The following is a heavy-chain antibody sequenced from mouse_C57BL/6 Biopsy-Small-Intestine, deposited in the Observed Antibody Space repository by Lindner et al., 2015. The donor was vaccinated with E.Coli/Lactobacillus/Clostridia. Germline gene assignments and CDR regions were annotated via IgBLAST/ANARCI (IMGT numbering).Heavy chain of an antibody. J-gene: IGHJ4*01. CDR3: ASDSSGNVPYYYAMDY. Sequence: VQLQESGADLARPGASVKLSCKASGYTFESFGISWVKQRAGQGLEWIGEIYPRNGNYYYNEKFKGKATLTADRSSSTAYMELRSLTSEDTAVYYCASDSSGNVPYYYAMDYWGQGTSVAVSS. V-gene: IGHV1-81*01. CDR1: GYTFESFG. D-gene: IGHD3-2*02. CDR2: IYPRNGNY.